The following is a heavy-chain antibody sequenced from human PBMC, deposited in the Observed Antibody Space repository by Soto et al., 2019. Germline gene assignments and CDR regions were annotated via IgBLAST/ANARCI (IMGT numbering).Heavy chain of an antibody. V-gene: IGHV3-73*01. CDR2: IRSKANSYAT. CDR3: TLTGRRDGLVDS. J-gene: IGHJ4*02. D-gene: IGHD3-9*01. Sequence: EVQLVESGGGLVQPGGSLKLSCADSGFTFSGAAIHWVRQASGKGLEWVGRIRSKANSYATAYAASVQGRFTVSRDDSKNTAYLQLNSLKTEDTAVYYCTLTGRRDGLVDSWGQGTLVTVSS. CDR1: GFTFSGAA.